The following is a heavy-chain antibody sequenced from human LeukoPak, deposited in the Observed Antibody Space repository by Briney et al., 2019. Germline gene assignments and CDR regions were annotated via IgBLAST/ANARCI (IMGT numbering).Heavy chain of an antibody. J-gene: IGHJ4*02. D-gene: IGHD2-2*01. Sequence: PGGSLRLSCAASGFTVSTNYMSWVRQAPGKGLEWVSLIFSGGTTYYADSVTGRFTISRHNSNSTLHLQMNSLRAEDTAVYYCARDRRVGCSFTTCYLFDYWGQGTLVTVSS. CDR1: GFTVSTNY. CDR2: IFSGGTT. V-gene: IGHV3-53*01. CDR3: ARDRRVGCSFTTCYLFDY.